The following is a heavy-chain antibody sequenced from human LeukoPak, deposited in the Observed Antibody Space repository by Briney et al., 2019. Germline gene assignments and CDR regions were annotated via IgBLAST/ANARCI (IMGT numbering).Heavy chain of an antibody. CDR1: GFTFSSYA. CDR2: TSYDGSNK. Sequence: GGSLRLSCAASGFTFSSYAMSWVRQAPGKGLEWVAVTSYDGSNKYYRDSVKGRFTISRDNSKNTLYLQMNSLRAEDTAVYYCAKGGESSGYYGGPDYWGQGTLVTVSS. J-gene: IGHJ4*02. V-gene: IGHV3-30*18. D-gene: IGHD3-22*01. CDR3: AKGGESSGYYGGPDY.